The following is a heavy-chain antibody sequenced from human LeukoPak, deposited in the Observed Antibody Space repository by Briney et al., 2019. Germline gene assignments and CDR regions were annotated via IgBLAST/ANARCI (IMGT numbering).Heavy chain of an antibody. CDR1: GYTFTSYG. J-gene: IGHJ4*02. D-gene: IGHD6-19*01. V-gene: IGHV1-18*01. Sequence: ASVKVSCKASGYTFTSYGISWVRQAPGQGLEWMGWISAYNGNTNYAQKFQGRVTMTRDTSTSTVYMELSSLRSEDTAVYYCARVGSPGFPVAGTPTPQKAFDYWGQGTLVTVSS. CDR3: ARVGSPGFPVAGTPTPQKAFDY. CDR2: ISAYNGNT.